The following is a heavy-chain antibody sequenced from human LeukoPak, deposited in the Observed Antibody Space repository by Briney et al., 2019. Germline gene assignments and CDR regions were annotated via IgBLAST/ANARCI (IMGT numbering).Heavy chain of an antibody. CDR2: ITGTGGST. V-gene: IGHV3-23*01. CDR1: GFTFTSYA. D-gene: IGHD4-17*01. CDR3: ARDWATVTTSGY. J-gene: IGHJ4*02. Sequence: PGGSLRLSCAASGFTFTSYAMSWVRQAPGKGLEWVSAITGTGGSTYYAASVKGRFTVSRDNSKNTLYLQMNSLRTEDTAVYYCARDWATVTTSGYWGQGTLVTVSS.